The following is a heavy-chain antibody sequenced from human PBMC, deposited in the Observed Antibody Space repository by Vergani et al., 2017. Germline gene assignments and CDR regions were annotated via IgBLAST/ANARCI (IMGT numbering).Heavy chain of an antibody. J-gene: IGHJ2*01. D-gene: IGHD3-3*01. CDR3: AKDHYDFWSGYPNLSPFDR. V-gene: IGHV3-9*01. CDR1: GFTFDDYA. CDR2: ISWNSGSI. Sequence: EVQLVESGGGLVQPGRSPRLSCAASGFTFDDYAMHWVRQAPGKGLEWVSGISWNSGSIGYADSVKGRFTISRDNAKNSLYLQMNSLRAEDTALYYCAKDHYDFWSGYPNLSPFDRWGRGTLVAVSS.